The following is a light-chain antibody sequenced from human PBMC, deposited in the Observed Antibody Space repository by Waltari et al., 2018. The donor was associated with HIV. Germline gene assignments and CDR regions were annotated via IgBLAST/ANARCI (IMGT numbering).Light chain of an antibody. CDR2: RDN. J-gene: IGLJ2*01. V-gene: IGLV1-47*01. CDR3: ATWDDSLSGVV. CDR1: TSNIVSNY. Sequence: QSVVTQPPSASGTPGQRVTISCSGSTSNIVSNYVYWYQQLPGTAPQLLIYRDNQRPSGVPDRFSGSKSGTSASLAISGLRSEDEADYYCATWDDSLSGVVFGGGTKLTVL.